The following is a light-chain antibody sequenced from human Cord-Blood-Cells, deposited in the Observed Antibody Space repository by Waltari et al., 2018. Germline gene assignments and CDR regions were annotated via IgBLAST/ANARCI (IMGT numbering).Light chain of an antibody. V-gene: IGKV1-33*01. CDR3: QQYDNLPRT. CDR2: DAS. Sequence: DIPMTQSPSSLSASVADRVTITCQASQDISNYLNWYQQKPGKAPKLLIYDASNLETGVPSRFSGSGSGTDFTFTISSLQPEDIATYYCQQYDNLPRTFGGGTKVEIK. J-gene: IGKJ4*01. CDR1: QDISNY.